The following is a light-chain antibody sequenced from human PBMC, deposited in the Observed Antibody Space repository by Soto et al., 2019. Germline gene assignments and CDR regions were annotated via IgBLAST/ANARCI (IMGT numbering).Light chain of an antibody. CDR2: EVT. CDR3: YSFTGISTSLFV. J-gene: IGLJ1*01. CDR1: SRDIGTSNL. V-gene: IGLV2-23*02. Sequence: QRVLTRPASGSVSLAQSTAISCTGTSRDIGTSNLVSWYQQYPGKAPKLMIYEVTKRPSGISYRFSGSKSGNTASLTISGLQPEDEADYYCYSFTGISTSLFVFGTGTKVTVL.